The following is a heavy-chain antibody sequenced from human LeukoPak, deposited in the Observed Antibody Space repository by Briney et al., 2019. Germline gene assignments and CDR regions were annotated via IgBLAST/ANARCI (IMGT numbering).Heavy chain of an antibody. CDR1: GFTFSSYW. V-gene: IGHV3-74*01. CDR2: ISSDGSDT. Sequence: GGSLRLSCAASGFTFSSYWMHWVRQAPGKGLVWVSRISSDGSDTTYADSVKGRFTISRDNAKKMLYLQMNGLRVDDTAVYYCTRAPYHGDYVSWAWGQGTVVTVSS. CDR3: TRAPYHGDYVSWA. D-gene: IGHD4-17*01. J-gene: IGHJ4*02.